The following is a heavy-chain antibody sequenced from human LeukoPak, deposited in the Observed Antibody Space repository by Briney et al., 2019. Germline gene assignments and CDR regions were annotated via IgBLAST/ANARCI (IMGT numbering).Heavy chain of an antibody. V-gene: IGHV4-59*01. J-gene: IGHJ3*02. CDR2: IFYTGST. D-gene: IGHD3-22*01. Sequence: SETLSLTCTVSGGSITSYYWSWFRQPPGKGLEFIGYIFYTGSTNYNPSLKSRVTISVDTSKNQFSLKLSSVTAADTAVYYCAGTYYYDSSGYYSDAFDIWGQGTMVTVSS. CDR1: GGSITSYY. CDR3: AGTYYYDSSGYYSDAFDI.